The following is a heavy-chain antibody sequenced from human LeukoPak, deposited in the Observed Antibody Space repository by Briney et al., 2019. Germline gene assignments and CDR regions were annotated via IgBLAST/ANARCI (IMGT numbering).Heavy chain of an antibody. Sequence: GGSLRLSCSASGFTFSSYAMHWVRQAPGKGLEYVSAISSNGDSTYYADSVRGRFTISTDNAKNSLYLQMNSLRDEDTAVYYCARDRDHAFDYWGQGTLAPVSS. CDR3: ARDRDHAFDY. D-gene: IGHD1-14*01. CDR1: GFTFSSYA. J-gene: IGHJ4*02. CDR2: ISSNGDST. V-gene: IGHV3-64*04.